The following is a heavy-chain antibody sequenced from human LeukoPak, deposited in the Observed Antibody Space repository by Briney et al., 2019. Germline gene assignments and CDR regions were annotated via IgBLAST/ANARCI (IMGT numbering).Heavy chain of an antibody. CDR2: ISGGGSST. CDR3: AKITRNSGWYVALDY. CDR1: GFTFDEYA. V-gene: IGHV3-43*02. Sequence: GGSLRLSCAASGFTFDEYAMHWVRQAPGEGLEWVSLISGGGSSTYYADSVKGRFTISRDNSKNSLYLQMNSLKTEDTALYYCAKITRNSGWYVALDYWGQGTLVTVSS. D-gene: IGHD6-19*01. J-gene: IGHJ4*02.